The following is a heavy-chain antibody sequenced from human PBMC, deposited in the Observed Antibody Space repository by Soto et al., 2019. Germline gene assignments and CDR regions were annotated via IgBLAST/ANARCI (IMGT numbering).Heavy chain of an antibody. V-gene: IGHV3-23*01. D-gene: IGHD3-3*01. CDR3: AKGRRRVLECPLDS. J-gene: IGHJ5*01. Sequence: GGSLRLSCAVSGFTFSSYAMSWVRQAPGKGLEWVSVISGSGGSTYYADSLKGRFTISRENSKNTLYLQMNSLRAEATAVYYCAKGRRRVLECPLDSWGQGTLVTVSS. CDR1: GFTFSSYA. CDR2: ISGSGGST.